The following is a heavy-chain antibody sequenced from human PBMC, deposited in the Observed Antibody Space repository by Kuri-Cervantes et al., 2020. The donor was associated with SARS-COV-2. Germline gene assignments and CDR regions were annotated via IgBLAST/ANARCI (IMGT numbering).Heavy chain of an antibody. CDR1: GYTFTSYD. V-gene: IGHV1-8*01. CDR3: ARAVSNPYYYYYMDV. Sequence: ASVKVSCKASGYTFTSYDISWVRQATGQGLEWMGWMNPNSGNTGYAQKFQGRVTMTRNTSISTAYMELSSLRSEDTAVYYCARAVSNPYYYYYMDVWGKGTTVTVSS. CDR2: MNPNSGNT. D-gene: IGHD4-11*01. J-gene: IGHJ6*03.